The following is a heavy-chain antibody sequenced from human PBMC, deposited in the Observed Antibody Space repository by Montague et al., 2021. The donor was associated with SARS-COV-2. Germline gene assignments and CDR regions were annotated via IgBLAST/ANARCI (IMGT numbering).Heavy chain of an antibody. CDR3: ARQENSSGWFKPDAFDI. CDR1: GGSISSSSYY. D-gene: IGHD6-19*01. CDR2: INYSRSS. V-gene: IGHV4-39*01. J-gene: IGHJ3*02. Sequence: SETLSLTCTVSGGSISSSSYYWGWIRQPPGKGLEGIGSINYSRSSYYNPSLKSPVTISVDTSKNQFSLKLSSMTAADTAVYYCARQENSSGWFKPDAFDIWGQGTMVTVSS.